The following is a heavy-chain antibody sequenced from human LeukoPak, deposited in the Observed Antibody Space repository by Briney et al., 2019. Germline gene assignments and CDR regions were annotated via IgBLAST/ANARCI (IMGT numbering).Heavy chain of an antibody. D-gene: IGHD2-2*01. CDR3: ASDDPYQVLHFDY. V-gene: IGHV3-21*01. CDR1: GFTFSSYS. Sequence: GGSLRLSCAASGFTFSSYSMNWVRQAPGKGLEWVSSISSSSSYIYYADSVKGRFTISRDNSENTLYLQINSLRTEDTALYYCASDDPYQVLHFDYWGQGTLVTVSS. J-gene: IGHJ4*02. CDR2: ISSSSSYI.